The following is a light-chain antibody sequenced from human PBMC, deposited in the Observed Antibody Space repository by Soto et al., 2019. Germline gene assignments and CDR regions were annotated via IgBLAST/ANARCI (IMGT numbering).Light chain of an antibody. V-gene: IGKV1-27*01. CDR3: QKYNSAPWT. J-gene: IGKJ1*01. CDR2: AAS. Sequence: DIQMTQSPSSLSASVGDRVTITCRASQGITNSLAWYQQKPGNVPKLLIYAASTLQSGVPSRFSGSGSGTDFTLTISSLQPEDVATYYCQKYNSAPWTFGQATNVEI. CDR1: QGITNS.